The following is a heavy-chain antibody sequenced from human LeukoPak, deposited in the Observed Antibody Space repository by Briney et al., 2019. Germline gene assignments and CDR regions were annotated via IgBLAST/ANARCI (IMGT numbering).Heavy chain of an antibody. V-gene: IGHV3-23*01. J-gene: IGHJ4*02. CDR2: ISNSDGKT. CDR1: GFTFSSYA. CDR3: AKATGNLGN. Sequence: GGSLRLSCAASGFTFSSYAMSWVRQAPGRGLEWVSTISNSDGKTYYADSVKGRFTISRDNSKNTLYVQMNSLTAEDTAIYYCAKATGNLGNWGQGTLVTVSS. D-gene: IGHD1-1*01.